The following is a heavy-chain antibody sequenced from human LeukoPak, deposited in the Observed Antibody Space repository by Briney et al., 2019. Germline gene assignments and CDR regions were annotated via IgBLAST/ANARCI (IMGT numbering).Heavy chain of an antibody. J-gene: IGHJ4*02. CDR2: INPNSGGT. CDR1: GYTFTGYY. CDR3: ASYYYGSGSYQGYPRY. D-gene: IGHD3-10*01. V-gene: IGHV1-2*02. Sequence: ASVKVSCKASGYTFTGYYMHWVRQAPGQGLEWMGWINPNSGGTNYAQKFQGRVTMTRDTSISTAYMELRSLRSDDTAVYYCASYYYGSGSYQGYPRYGGQGTLVTVSA.